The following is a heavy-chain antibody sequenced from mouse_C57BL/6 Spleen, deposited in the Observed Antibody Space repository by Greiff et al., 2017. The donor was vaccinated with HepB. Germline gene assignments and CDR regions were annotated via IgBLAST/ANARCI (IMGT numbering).Heavy chain of an antibody. CDR2: IDPSDSYT. CDR3: ASGSWLLGADY. CDR1: GYTFTSYW. J-gene: IGHJ2*01. D-gene: IGHD2-3*01. V-gene: IGHV1-69*01. Sequence: QVQLKQPGAELVMPGASVKLSCKASGYTFTSYWMHWVKQRPGQGLEWIGEIDPSDSYTNYNQKFKGKSTLTVDKSSSTAYMQLSSLTSEDSAVYYCASGSWLLGADYWGQGTTLTVSS.